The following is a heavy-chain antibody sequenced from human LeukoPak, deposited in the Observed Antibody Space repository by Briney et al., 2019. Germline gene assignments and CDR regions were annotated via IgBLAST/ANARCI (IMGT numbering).Heavy chain of an antibody. CDR1: GFTFSSYE. CDR3: ASFDRLHYYYSYMDI. V-gene: IGHV3-48*03. CDR2: ISGSGTTV. J-gene: IGHJ6*03. Sequence: GGSLRLSCAASGFTFSSYEMNWVRQAPGKGLEWVSYISGSGTTVYYADSVKGRFTISRDNAKKSLYLQMNSLRAEDTAVYYCASFDRLHYYYSYMDIWGKGTTVTISS. D-gene: IGHD3-9*01.